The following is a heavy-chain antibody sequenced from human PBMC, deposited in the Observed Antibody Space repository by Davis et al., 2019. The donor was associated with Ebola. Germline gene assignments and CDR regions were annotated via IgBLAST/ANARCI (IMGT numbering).Heavy chain of an antibody. D-gene: IGHD1-26*01. Sequence: PGGSLRLSCAASGFTFSTYAMGWVRQAPGKGLEWVSDISSGGGAPYYEDSVKGRFTTFRDNPKNTLYLQMNSLRADDTAVYYCAKQRGVGAIDYDYWGRGTVVTVSS. J-gene: IGHJ4*02. CDR2: ISSGGGAP. CDR3: AKQRGVGAIDYDY. CDR1: GFTFSTYA. V-gene: IGHV3-23*01.